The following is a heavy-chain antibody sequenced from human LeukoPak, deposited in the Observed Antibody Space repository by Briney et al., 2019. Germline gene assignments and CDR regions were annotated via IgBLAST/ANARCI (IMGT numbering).Heavy chain of an antibody. D-gene: IGHD6-13*01. Sequence: KNGESLKISCKGSGYTFASYWIAWVRQMPGKGLEYMGVIYPGDSDTRYNPSFQGQVTISADKSISTAHLQWSSLKASDTAMYYCARQIAEVGTSRYLDIWGRGTLVTVSS. CDR1: GYTFASYW. CDR2: IYPGDSDT. V-gene: IGHV5-51*01. J-gene: IGHJ2*01. CDR3: ARQIAEVGTSRYLDI.